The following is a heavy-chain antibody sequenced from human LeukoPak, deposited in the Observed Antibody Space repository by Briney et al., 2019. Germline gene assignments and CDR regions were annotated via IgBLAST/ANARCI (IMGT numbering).Heavy chain of an antibody. V-gene: IGHV1-2*02. CDR1: GYTFTDYY. Sequence: ASVKVSCKASGYTFTDYYLHWLRQAPGQGLEWMGWMHPNSGGTNYAQNFQGRVTMTRDTSITTAYMELSKLTSDDTAVYYCASLSHFDGSTYYPDFWGQGTLVTVSS. D-gene: IGHD3-22*01. CDR2: MHPNSGGT. J-gene: IGHJ4*02. CDR3: ASLSHFDGSTYYPDF.